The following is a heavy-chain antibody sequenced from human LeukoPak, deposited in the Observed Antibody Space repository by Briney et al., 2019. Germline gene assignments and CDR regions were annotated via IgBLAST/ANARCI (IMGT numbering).Heavy chain of an antibody. CDR3: AREGRSSGWYWFDP. V-gene: IGHV4-38-2*02. J-gene: IGHJ5*02. Sequence: SETLSLTCAVSGYSISSAYYWGWIRQPPGKGLEWIGTIYHSGNTYYNPSLKSRVTISVDTSKNQFSLKLSSVTAADTAVYYCAREGRSSGWYWFDPWGQGTLVTVSS. CDR2: IYHSGNT. D-gene: IGHD6-19*01. CDR1: GYSISSAYY.